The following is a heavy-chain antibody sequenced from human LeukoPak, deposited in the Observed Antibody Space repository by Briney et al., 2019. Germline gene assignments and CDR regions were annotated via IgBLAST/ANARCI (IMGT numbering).Heavy chain of an antibody. J-gene: IGHJ4*02. V-gene: IGHV3-13*01. CDR1: GFTLGSHD. D-gene: IGHD5-18*01. CDR2: IASGFQT. Sequence: GGSLRLSCTASGFTLGSHDMHWVRQTTGEGLERVAAIASGFQTFYAGSVKGRFTVSREDAKNSLYLQMNSLRAGDTAVYYCVRETRGYHYTYFDYWGQGTLVTVSS. CDR3: VRETRGYHYTYFDY.